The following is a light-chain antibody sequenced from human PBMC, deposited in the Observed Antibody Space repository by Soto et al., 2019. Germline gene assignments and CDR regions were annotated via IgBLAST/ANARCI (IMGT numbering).Light chain of an antibody. J-gene: IGKJ4*01. CDR3: QQYDDLPLT. V-gene: IGKV1-33*01. CDR2: DAS. Sequence: DIQMTQSPSSLSASVGDRVTITCQASQDISNYLNWYQQKPGEAPRLLIYDASNLGTGVPSTFSGSGSGTDFTFTISSLQPEDIATYYCQQYDDLPLTFGGGTKVDIK. CDR1: QDISNY.